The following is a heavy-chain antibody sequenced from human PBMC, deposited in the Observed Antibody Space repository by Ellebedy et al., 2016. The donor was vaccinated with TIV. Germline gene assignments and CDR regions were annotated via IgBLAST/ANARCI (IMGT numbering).Heavy chain of an antibody. Sequence: SETLSLTXTVSGGSISSYYWSWIRQPPGKGLEWIGYIYYSGSTNYNPSLKSRVTISVDTSKNQFSLKLSSVTAADTAVYYCARLRYFDWLFSPDAFDIWGQGTMVTVSS. CDR3: ARLRYFDWLFSPDAFDI. J-gene: IGHJ3*02. D-gene: IGHD3-9*01. CDR1: GGSISSYY. V-gene: IGHV4-59*01. CDR2: IYYSGST.